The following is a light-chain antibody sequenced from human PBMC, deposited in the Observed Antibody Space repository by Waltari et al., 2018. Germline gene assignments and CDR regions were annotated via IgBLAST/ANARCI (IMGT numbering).Light chain of an antibody. CDR3: QKYNAAPLI. J-gene: IGKJ4*01. CDR1: PGIVNF. Sequence: QSPSSLAASVGDRVTITCRARPGIVNFLAWYQQKPGKVPRLLISTASTLQSGVPPRFSGSGSGTEFTLTIAGLQPEDVATYYCQKYNAAPLIFGGGTKVEIK. V-gene: IGKV1-27*01. CDR2: TAS.